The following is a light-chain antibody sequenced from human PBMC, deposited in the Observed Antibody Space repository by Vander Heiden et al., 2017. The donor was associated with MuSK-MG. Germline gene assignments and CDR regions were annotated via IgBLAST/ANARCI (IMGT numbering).Light chain of an antibody. V-gene: IGLV1-44*01. CDR1: HSNIGSNP. J-gene: IGLJ2*01. Sequence: QPALTQPPSASATPGQRVTISCSWSHSNIGSNPVNWYQQLPGTAPKLLIYINNQRPSGVSDRFSGSKSGTSASLAISGRQSEEEGDYYCATWDDSLTGPVFGGGTKLTVL. CDR3: ATWDDSLTGPV. CDR2: INN.